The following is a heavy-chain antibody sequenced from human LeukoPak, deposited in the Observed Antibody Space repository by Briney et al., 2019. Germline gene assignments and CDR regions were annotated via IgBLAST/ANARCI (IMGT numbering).Heavy chain of an antibody. CDR3: ARASGSYWWFDS. CDR1: GYTFTGYY. CDR2: VNPNSGDT. Sequence: ASVKVSCKASGYTFTGYYLHWVRQAPGQGLEWMGCVNPNSGDTNYAQKFQGSVTMTRDTSISTVYMELSRLRSDDTAVYYCARASGSYWWFDSWGQGTLVTVSS. J-gene: IGHJ5*01. V-gene: IGHV1-2*02. D-gene: IGHD1-26*01.